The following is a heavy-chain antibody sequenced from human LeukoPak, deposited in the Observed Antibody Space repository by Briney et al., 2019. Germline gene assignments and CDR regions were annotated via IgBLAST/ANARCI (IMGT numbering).Heavy chain of an antibody. D-gene: IGHD3-22*01. CDR1: GFTFSSYE. Sequence: GGSLRLSCAASGFTFSSYEMNWVRQAPGKGLEWVSYISSSGSTIYYADSVKGRFTISRDNAKNSLYLQMNSLRAEDTAVYYCARDSSGYYRDDAFDIWGQGTMVTVSS. J-gene: IGHJ3*02. V-gene: IGHV3-48*03. CDR3: ARDSSGYYRDDAFDI. CDR2: ISSSGSTI.